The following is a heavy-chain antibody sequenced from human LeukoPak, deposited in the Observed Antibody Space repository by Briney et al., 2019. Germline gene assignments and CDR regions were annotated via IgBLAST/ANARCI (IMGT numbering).Heavy chain of an antibody. D-gene: IGHD3-3*01. Sequence: SETLSLTCTVSGGSISCGDYYWSWIRQPPGKGLKWIGYIFYSGNTYYNPSLKSRVPISVDTSKNRFSLKLSSVTAADTAVYYCARLVGGSNFWSGYYNWFDPWGQGTLVTVSS. J-gene: IGHJ5*02. V-gene: IGHV4-30-4*01. CDR2: IFYSGNT. CDR3: ARLVGGSNFWSGYYNWFDP. CDR1: GGSISCGDYY.